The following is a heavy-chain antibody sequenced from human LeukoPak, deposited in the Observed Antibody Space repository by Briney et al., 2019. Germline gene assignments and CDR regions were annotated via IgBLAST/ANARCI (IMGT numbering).Heavy chain of an antibody. CDR1: GFTFSSYG. CDR2: ISYDGSNK. V-gene: IGHV3-30*03. D-gene: IGHD6-25*01. CDR3: ARDGGYFRFDY. J-gene: IGHJ4*02. Sequence: GGSLRLSCAASGFTFSSYGMHWVRQAPGKGLEWVAVISYDGSNKYYADSVKGRFTISRDNSKNTLYLQMNSLRAEDTAVYYCARDGGYFRFDYWGQGTLVTVSS.